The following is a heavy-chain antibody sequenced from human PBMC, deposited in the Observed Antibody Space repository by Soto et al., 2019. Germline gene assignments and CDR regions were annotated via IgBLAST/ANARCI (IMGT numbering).Heavy chain of an antibody. V-gene: IGHV3-48*01. Sequence: PGGSLRLSCAASGFTFSSYSMNWVRQAPGKGLEWVSYISSSSTIYYADSVKGRFTISRDNAKNSLYLQMNSLRAEDTAVYYCARYPTGYSSGWYRDAFDIWGQGTMVTVSS. CDR2: ISSSSTI. J-gene: IGHJ3*02. CDR1: GFTFSSYS. CDR3: ARYPTGYSSGWYRDAFDI. D-gene: IGHD6-19*01.